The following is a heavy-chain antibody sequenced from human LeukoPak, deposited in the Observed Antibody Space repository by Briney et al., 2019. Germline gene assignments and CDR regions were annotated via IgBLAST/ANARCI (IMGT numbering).Heavy chain of an antibody. CDR1: GFTFSSYA. J-gene: IGHJ4*02. D-gene: IGHD6-13*01. CDR3: AKDTESLAYSSSAFDY. CDR2: ISGSGGST. Sequence: PGGSLRLSRAASGFTFSSYAMSWVRQAPGKGLEWVSAISGSGGSTYYADSVKGRFTISRDNSKNTLYLQMNSLRAEDTAVYYCAKDTESLAYSSSAFDYWGQGTLVAVSS. V-gene: IGHV3-23*01.